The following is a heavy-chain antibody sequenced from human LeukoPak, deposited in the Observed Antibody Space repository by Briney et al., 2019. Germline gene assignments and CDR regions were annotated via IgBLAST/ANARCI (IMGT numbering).Heavy chain of an antibody. Sequence: KASETLSLTCTVSGGSISSYYWSWIRQPPGKGLEWIGYIYYSGSTNYNPSLKSRVTISVDTSKNQFSLKLNSVTAADTAVYYCARCYGSGPYYMDVWGKGTTVTISS. CDR3: ARCYGSGPYYMDV. CDR1: GGSISSYY. V-gene: IGHV4-59*01. CDR2: IYYSGST. D-gene: IGHD3-10*01. J-gene: IGHJ6*03.